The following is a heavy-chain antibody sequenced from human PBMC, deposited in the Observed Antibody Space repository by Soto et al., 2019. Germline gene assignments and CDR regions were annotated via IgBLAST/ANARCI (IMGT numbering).Heavy chain of an antibody. CDR3: ARAVAARHYYYYGMDV. Sequence: PSETLSLTCTVSGGSISSYYWSWIRQPPGKGLEWIGYIYYSGSTNYNPSLKSRVTISVDTSKNQFSLKLSSVTAADTAVYYCARAVAARHYYYYGMDVWGQGTTVTVSS. J-gene: IGHJ6*02. CDR2: IYYSGST. V-gene: IGHV4-59*01. D-gene: IGHD6-6*01. CDR1: GGSISSYY.